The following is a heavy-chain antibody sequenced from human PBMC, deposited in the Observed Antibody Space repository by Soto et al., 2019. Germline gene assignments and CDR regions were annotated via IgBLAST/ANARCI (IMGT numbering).Heavy chain of an antibody. Sequence: ASVKVSCKASGYTFTGYYMHWVRQAPGQGLEWMGWINPNSGGTNYAQKFQGRVTMTRDTSISTAYMELSRLRSDDTAVYYCARLTSGWYGLPNYYFDYWGQGTLVTVSS. V-gene: IGHV1-2*02. D-gene: IGHD6-19*01. CDR1: GYTFTGYY. J-gene: IGHJ4*02. CDR2: INPNSGGT. CDR3: ARLTSGWYGLPNYYFDY.